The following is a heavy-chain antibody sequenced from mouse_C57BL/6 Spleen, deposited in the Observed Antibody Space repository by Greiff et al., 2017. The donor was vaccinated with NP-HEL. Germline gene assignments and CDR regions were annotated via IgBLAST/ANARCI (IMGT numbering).Heavy chain of an antibody. V-gene: IGHV1-82*01. Sequence: QVQLQQSGPELVKPGASVKLSCKASGYAFSSSWMNWVKQRPGQGLEWIGRIYPGAGGTNYNGKFKGKATLTADKSSSTAYMQLSSLTAEDSAVYFCARHYFDYWGKGTTLTVSS. CDR3: ARHYFDY. J-gene: IGHJ2*01. CDR2: IYPGAGGT. CDR1: GYAFSSSW.